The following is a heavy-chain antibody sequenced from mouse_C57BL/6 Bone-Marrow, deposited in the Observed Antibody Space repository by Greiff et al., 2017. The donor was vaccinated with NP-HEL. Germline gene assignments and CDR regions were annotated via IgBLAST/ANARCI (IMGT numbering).Heavy chain of an antibody. CDR3: AREVTTVVARYYFDY. D-gene: IGHD1-1*01. J-gene: IGHJ2*01. V-gene: IGHV5-16*01. CDR2: INYDGSST. CDR1: GFTFSDYY. Sequence: EVKLMESEGGLVQPGSSMKLSCTASGFTFSDYYMAWVRQVPEKGLEWVANINYDGSSTYYLDSLKSRFIISRDNAKNILYLQMSSLKSEDTATYYCAREVTTVVARYYFDYWGQGTTLTVSS.